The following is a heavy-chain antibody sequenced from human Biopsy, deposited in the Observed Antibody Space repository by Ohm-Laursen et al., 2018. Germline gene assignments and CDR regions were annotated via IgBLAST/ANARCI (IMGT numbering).Heavy chain of an antibody. CDR2: IDWAGDT. V-gene: IGHV2-70*04. Sequence: TQTLTLTCTFSGFSFTTVGMRVTWIRQAPGKALEWLAHIDWAGDTRYSTSLKTRLSISKDTFKDQVVLTMTDIDPVDTATYYCARASASQYYGVDVWGQGTSVTVSS. D-gene: IGHD1-26*01. J-gene: IGHJ6*02. CDR1: GFSFTTVGMR. CDR3: ARASASQYYGVDV.